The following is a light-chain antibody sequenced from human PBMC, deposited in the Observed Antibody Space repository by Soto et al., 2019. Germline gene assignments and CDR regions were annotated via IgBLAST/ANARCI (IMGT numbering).Light chain of an antibody. CDR1: QSISGW. CDR3: QQYNSYSLT. Sequence: DIQMTQSPATLSESVGDRVTITCRASQSISGWLAWYQQKPGKAPKLLIYDASSLESGVPSRFSGSGSGTEFNLTISRLQTDEFATYYCQQYNSYSLTFGGGTKMDIK. CDR2: DAS. J-gene: IGKJ4*01. V-gene: IGKV1-5*01.